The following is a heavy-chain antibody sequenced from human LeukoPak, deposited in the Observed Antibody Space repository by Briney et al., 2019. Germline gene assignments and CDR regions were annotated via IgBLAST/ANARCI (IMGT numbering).Heavy chain of an antibody. CDR1: GFTFSNYA. CDR3: AYGFYYFDY. J-gene: IGHJ4*02. Sequence: PGGSLRLSCAASGFTFSNYAMNWVRQAPGKGLEWVSGISVSAGTTYYADSVKGRFSISRDNSKNTLYLQMISLRAGDTSVYYCAYGFYYFDYWGQGTLVTVSS. D-gene: IGHD5-24*01. V-gene: IGHV3-23*01. CDR2: ISVSAGTT.